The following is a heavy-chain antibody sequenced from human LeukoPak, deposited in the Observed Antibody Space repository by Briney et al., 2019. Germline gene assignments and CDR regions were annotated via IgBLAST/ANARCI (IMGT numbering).Heavy chain of an antibody. Sequence: SETLSLTCAVSDYSVGSAYYWGWIRQPPGKGLEWIGNIYYRGNTYYNPSLKGRVTISIDTSNNQFFLKLTSVTAADTAVYYCAKSFNWNTEYYFDYWGQGNQVTVSS. V-gene: IGHV4-38-2*01. CDR2: IYYRGNT. D-gene: IGHD1-1*01. CDR1: DYSVGSAYY. CDR3: AKSFNWNTEYYFDY. J-gene: IGHJ4*02.